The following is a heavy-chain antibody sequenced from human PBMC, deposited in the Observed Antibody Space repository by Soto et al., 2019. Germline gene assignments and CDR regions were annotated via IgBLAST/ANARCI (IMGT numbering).Heavy chain of an antibody. V-gene: IGHV3-33*01. CDR3: ARDRSPAGYGMDV. CDR2: IWYDGSNK. CDR1: GFTFSSYG. Sequence: QVQLVESGGGVVQPGRSLRLSCAASGFTFSSYGMHWVRQAPGKGLEWAAVIWYDGSNKYYADSVKGRFTISRDNSKNTLYLQMNSLRAEDTAVYYCARDRSPAGYGMDVWGQGTTVTVSS. J-gene: IGHJ6*02. D-gene: IGHD6-13*01.